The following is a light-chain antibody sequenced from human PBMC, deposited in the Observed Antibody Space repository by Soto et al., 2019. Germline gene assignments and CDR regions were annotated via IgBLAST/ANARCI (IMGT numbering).Light chain of an antibody. J-gene: IGKJ1*01. CDR2: GAS. Sequence: DIVLTQTPCALSLSPGEEATRSCRAGQSVGGTFLAWYQQKGGQAPRLLIHGASNRATGIPDRFSGSGSGTDFTLTISRLEPEDFAVYYCQQYGSSGTFGQGTKVDI. V-gene: IGKV3-20*01. CDR3: QQYGSSGT. CDR1: QSVGGTF.